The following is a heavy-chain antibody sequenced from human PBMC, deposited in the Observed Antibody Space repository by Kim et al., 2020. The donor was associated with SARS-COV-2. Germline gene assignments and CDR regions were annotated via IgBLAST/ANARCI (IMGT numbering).Heavy chain of an antibody. D-gene: IGHD3-3*01. CDR2: IRSKAYGGTT. J-gene: IGHJ3*02. Sequence: GGSLRLSCTASGFTFGDYAMSWFRQAPGKGLEWVGFIRSKAYGGTTEYAASVKGRFTISRDDSKSIAYLQMNSLKTEDTAVYYCTRESPPYYDFWSGYYAFDIWGQGTMVTVSS. V-gene: IGHV3-49*03. CDR1: GFTFGDYA. CDR3: TRESPPYYDFWSGYYAFDI.